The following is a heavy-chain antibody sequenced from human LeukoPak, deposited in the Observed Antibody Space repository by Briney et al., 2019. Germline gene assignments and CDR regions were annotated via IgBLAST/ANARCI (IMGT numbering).Heavy chain of an antibody. CDR3: AKDLSSSWFEGLDN. Sequence: GSLRLSCAASGFTFSSYAMSWVRQAPGKGLEWVSAISGSGGSTYYADSVKGRFTISRDNSKNTLDLQMNSLRAEDTAVYYCAKDLSSSWFEGLDNWGQGTLVTVSS. CDR2: ISGSGGST. CDR1: GFTFSSYA. D-gene: IGHD6-13*01. J-gene: IGHJ4*02. V-gene: IGHV3-23*01.